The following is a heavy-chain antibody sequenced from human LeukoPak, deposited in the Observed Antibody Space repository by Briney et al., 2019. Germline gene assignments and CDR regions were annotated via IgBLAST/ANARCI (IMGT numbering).Heavy chain of an antibody. CDR2: ISNDGGGT. J-gene: IGHJ5*02. Sequence: GGSLRLSCAASGFIFNNYGLIWVRQAPGKGLQWVSAISNDGGGTTYADFVKGRFTISRDNSKNTLFLQMNSLRAEDTALYYCAKGSSGYFLDLWGQGTLVTVSS. CDR1: GFIFNNYG. D-gene: IGHD3-22*01. CDR3: AKGSSGYFLDL. V-gene: IGHV3-23*01.